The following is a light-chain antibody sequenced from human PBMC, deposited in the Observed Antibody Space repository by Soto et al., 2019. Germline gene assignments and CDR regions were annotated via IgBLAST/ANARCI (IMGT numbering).Light chain of an antibody. J-gene: IGKJ1*01. V-gene: IGKV3-20*01. Sequence: EIVLTQSPGTLSLSPGERATISCRASQSVSSSYFAWYHQTPGQPPRLLIYGASSRATGIPDRISGSGSVTDFTLSISRLEPEDFAVYYCQQYGSSPPLTFGQGTKVEIK. CDR1: QSVSSSY. CDR3: QQYGSSPPLT. CDR2: GAS.